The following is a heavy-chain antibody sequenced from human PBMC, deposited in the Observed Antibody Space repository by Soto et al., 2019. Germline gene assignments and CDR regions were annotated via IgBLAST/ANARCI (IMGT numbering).Heavy chain of an antibody. CDR2: INHSGSA. V-gene: IGHV4-34*01. Sequence: PSETLSLTCVVYGGSFSGHFWSWIRQPPGKGLEWIGEINHSGSANYNPSLKSRVTISVDTSKNQFSLKLTSVTAADTAVYYCAGWAVGIMIFGVPKDDWSQGTQVTVSS. CDR3: AGWAVGIMIFGVPKDD. J-gene: IGHJ4*02. D-gene: IGHD3-3*01. CDR1: GGSFSGHF.